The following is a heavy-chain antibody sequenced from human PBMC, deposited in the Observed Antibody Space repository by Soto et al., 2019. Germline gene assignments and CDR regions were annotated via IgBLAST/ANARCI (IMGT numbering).Heavy chain of an antibody. CDR3: AKGGEIAARLVPRSYFDY. J-gene: IGHJ4*02. CDR1: GFTFSSYG. Sequence: GGSLRLSCAASGFTFSSYGMHWVRQAPGKGLEWVAVISYDGSNKYYADSVKGRFTISRDNSKNTLYLQMNSLRAEDTAVYYCAKGGEIAARLVPRSYFDYWGQGTLVTVSS. CDR2: ISYDGSNK. V-gene: IGHV3-30*18. D-gene: IGHD6-6*01.